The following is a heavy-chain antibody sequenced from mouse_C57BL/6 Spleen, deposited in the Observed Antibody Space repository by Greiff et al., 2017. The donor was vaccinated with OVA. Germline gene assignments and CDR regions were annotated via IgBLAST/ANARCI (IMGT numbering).Heavy chain of an antibody. V-gene: IGHV1-54*01. D-gene: IGHD1-1*01. CDR1: GYAFTNYL. CDR2: INPGSGGT. CDR3: ARRATTVVATDY. J-gene: IGHJ2*01. Sequence: QVQLKESGAELVRPGTSVKVSCKASGYAFTNYLIEWVKQRPGQGLEWIGVINPGSGGTNYNEKFKGKATLTADKSSSTAYMQLSSLTSEDSAVYFCARRATTVVATDYWGQGTTLTVSS.